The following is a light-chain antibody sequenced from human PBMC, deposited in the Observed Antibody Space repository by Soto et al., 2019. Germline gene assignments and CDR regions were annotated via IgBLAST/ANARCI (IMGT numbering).Light chain of an antibody. J-gene: IGKJ1*01. CDR3: QQYNSYSPTWT. CDR1: QSISSW. Sequence: DIQMTQSPSTLSASVGDRVTITCRASQSISSWLAWYQQKPGKAPKLLIYDASSLESGGPSRFRGSGSGTEFTLTISSLQPDDFATYYCQQYNSYSPTWTFGQGTKVEIK. V-gene: IGKV1-5*01. CDR2: DAS.